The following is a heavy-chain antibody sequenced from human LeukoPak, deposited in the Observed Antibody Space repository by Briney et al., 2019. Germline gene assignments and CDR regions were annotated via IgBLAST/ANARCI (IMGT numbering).Heavy chain of an antibody. CDR2: ISHDERTK. D-gene: IGHD5-24*01. CDR1: GFTFSSYG. CDR3: ARPSPPGDGYNPPDY. J-gene: IGHJ4*02. V-gene: IGHV3-30*03. Sequence: HPGGSLRLSCAASGFTFSSYGMHWVRQPLGKGLEWVAVISHDERTKYYADSMKGRITISRDNSKNTVFLQMNNLRTEDTAVYFCARPSPPGDGYNPPDYWGQGTLVTVSS.